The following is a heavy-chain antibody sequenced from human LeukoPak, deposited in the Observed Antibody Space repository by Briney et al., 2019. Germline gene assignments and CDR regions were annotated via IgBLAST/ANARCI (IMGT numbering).Heavy chain of an antibody. J-gene: IGHJ4*02. CDR2: IIPIFGTA. D-gene: IGHD3-22*01. CDR1: GGTFISYA. V-gene: IGHV1-69*13. CDR3: ARDGGYYYDSSGSYYFDY. Sequence: GASVKVSCKASGGTFISYAISWVRQAPGQGLEWMGGIIPIFGTANYAQKFQGRVTITADESTSTAYMELSSLRSEDTAVYYCARDGGYYYDSSGSYYFDYWGQGTLVTVSS.